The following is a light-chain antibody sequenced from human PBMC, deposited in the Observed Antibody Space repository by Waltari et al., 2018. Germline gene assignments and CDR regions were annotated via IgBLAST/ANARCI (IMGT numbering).Light chain of an antibody. CDR2: GQN. J-gene: IGLJ2*01. CDR3: DSRDSSGNHEV. Sequence: SSELTQDPVVSVALGQTVRITCQGDSLRRSHASWYHQKPGQDPVLVIYGQNNRPSGIADRFSGSTSGNTASLTITGAQAEDEADYYCDSRDSSGNHEVFGGGTKLTVL. V-gene: IGLV3-19*01. CDR1: SLRRSH.